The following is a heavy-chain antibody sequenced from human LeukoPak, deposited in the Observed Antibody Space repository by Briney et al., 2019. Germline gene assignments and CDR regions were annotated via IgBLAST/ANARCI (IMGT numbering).Heavy chain of an antibody. CDR1: GGSVTNGAYS. D-gene: IGHD3-22*01. J-gene: IGHJ5*02. V-gene: IGHV4-30-2*01. CDR2: VVESVSA. CDR3: ARHRYYYDSSGYLYQP. Sequence: SGTLSLTCAVSGGSVTNGAYSWSWIRQPPGKGLDWIGLVVESVSAYYNPSLKSRVTISLDRSKNQFSLKMTSVTAADTAVYYCARHRYYYDSSGYLYQPWGQGTLVTVS.